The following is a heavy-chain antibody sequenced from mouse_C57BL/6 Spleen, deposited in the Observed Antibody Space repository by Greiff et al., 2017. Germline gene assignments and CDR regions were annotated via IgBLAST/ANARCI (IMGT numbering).Heavy chain of an antibody. CDR3: ARETTVGFDY. CDR2: IYPGDGAP. D-gene: IGHD1-1*01. J-gene: IGHJ2*01. V-gene: IGHV1-82*01. Sequence: QVQLQQSGPELVKPGASVKISCKASGYAFSSSWMNWVKQRPGKGLEWIGRIYPGDGAPNYNGKFKGKATLTADNSSRTAYMLLSSLTAEDAAVYFCARETTVGFDYWGQGTTLTVSS. CDR1: GYAFSSSW.